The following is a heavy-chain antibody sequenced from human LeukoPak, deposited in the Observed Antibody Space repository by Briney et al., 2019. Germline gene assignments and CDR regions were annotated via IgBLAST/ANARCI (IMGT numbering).Heavy chain of an antibody. V-gene: IGHV2-5*02. CDR3: AHKRGDFDF. Sequence: LLNPKQTLTLTCTFTGISLSTTGVSVGWIRQPPERALEWLSLIDWDDDKRYSPSLKTRLTITKDTSKNQVVLTMTNMDPVDTATYYCAHKRGDFDFWGQGTLVTVSS. CDR1: GISLSTTGVS. J-gene: IGHJ4*02. CDR2: IDWDDDK.